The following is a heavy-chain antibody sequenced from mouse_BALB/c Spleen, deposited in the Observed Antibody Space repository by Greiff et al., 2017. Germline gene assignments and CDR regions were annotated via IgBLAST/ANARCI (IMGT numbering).Heavy chain of an antibody. J-gene: IGHJ3*01. CDR3: ARHEGLRREAIFAY. D-gene: IGHD2-2*01. V-gene: IGHV5-12-1*01. CDR1: GFAFSSYD. Sequence: DVHLVESGGGLVKPGGSLKLSCAASGFAFSSYDMSWVRQTPEKRLEWVAYISSGGGSTYYPDTVKGRFTISRDNAKNTLYLQMSSLKSEDTAMYYCARHEGLRREAIFAYWGQGTLVTVSA. CDR2: ISSGGGST.